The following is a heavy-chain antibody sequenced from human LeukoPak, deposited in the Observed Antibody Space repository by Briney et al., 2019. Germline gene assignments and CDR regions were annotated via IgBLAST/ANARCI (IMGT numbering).Heavy chain of an antibody. D-gene: IGHD4-17*01. CDR1: GHSISSGYY. V-gene: IGHV4-38-2*02. CDR3: ARSDYGDLAAFDI. J-gene: IGHJ3*02. CDR2: IYHSGST. Sequence: PSETLSLTCTVSGHSISSGYYWGWIRQPPGKGLEWIGSIYHSGSTYYNPSLKSRVTISVDTSKNQFSLKLSSVTAADTAVYYCARSDYGDLAAFDIWGQGTMVTVSS.